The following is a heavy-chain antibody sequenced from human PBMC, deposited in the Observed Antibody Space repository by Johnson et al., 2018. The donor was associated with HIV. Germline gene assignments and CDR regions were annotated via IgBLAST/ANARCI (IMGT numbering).Heavy chain of an antibody. Sequence: EVQLVESGGGLVQPGRSLRLSCAASGFTFDDYAMHWVRQAPGTGLEWVSGISWNSGSIGYADSVKGRFTISRDNSKNTLYLQMNSVRAEDTAVYYCAKDWAYSSSWYDEGLAFDIWGQGTMVTVSS. CDR2: ISWNSGSI. J-gene: IGHJ3*02. D-gene: IGHD6-13*01. V-gene: IGHV3-9*01. CDR3: AKDWAYSSSWYDEGLAFDI. CDR1: GFTFDDYA.